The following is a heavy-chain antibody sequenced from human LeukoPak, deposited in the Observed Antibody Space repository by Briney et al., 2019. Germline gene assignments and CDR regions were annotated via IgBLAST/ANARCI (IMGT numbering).Heavy chain of an antibody. J-gene: IGHJ4*02. Sequence: PGGSLRLSCAASGFTLSHYYMTWIRQVPGKGLEWLSCISSSGDTIYYADSVKGRFTVSRDNAKSSLYLHMNSLRAEDTAVYYCARRGSEFDYWGQGTLVIVSS. V-gene: IGHV3-11*01. CDR3: ARRGSEFDY. CDR1: GFTLSHYY. CDR2: ISSSGDTI.